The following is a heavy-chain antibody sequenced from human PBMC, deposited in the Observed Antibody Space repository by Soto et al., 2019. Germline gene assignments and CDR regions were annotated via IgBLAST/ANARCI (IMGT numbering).Heavy chain of an antibody. CDR1: GFTFSSYA. CDR2: ISGSGGST. Sequence: VQLLESGGGLVQPGGSLRLSCAASGFTFSSYAMSWVRQAPGKGLEWVSAISGSGGSTYYADSVKGRFTISRDNSKNTLYLQMISLRAEDTAVYYCAKARSRGVVTANLYWGQGTLVTVSS. CDR3: AKARSRGVVTANLY. V-gene: IGHV3-23*01. J-gene: IGHJ4*02. D-gene: IGHD2-21*02.